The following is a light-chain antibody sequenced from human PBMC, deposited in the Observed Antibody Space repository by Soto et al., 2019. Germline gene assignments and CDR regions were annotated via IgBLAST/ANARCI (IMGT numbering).Light chain of an antibody. CDR2: SDN. Sequence: QSVLTQPPSASGTPGQRVTISCSGSSSNIGSKTVSWYRQLPGAAPKLLIYSDNQRPSGVPDRFSCAKSGTSAALASSGLQSVDEATYYCASWDDSLYGVVFGGGTKLTVL. V-gene: IGLV1-44*01. J-gene: IGLJ2*01. CDR1: SSNIGSKT. CDR3: ASWDDSLYGVV.